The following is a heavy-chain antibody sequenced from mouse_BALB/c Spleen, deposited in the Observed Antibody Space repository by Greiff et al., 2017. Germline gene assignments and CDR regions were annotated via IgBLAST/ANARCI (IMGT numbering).Heavy chain of an antibody. V-gene: IGHV2-6-7*01. CDR2: IWGDGST. J-gene: IGHJ1*01. D-gene: IGHD2-4*01. CDR1: GFSLTGYG. CDR3: ARDGGLRRPWYFDV. Sequence: VKLMESGPGLVAPSQSLSIACTVSGFSLTGYGVNWVRQPPGKGLEWLGMIWGDGSTDYNSALKSRLSISKDNSKSQVFLKMNSLQTDDTARYYCARDGGLRRPWYFDVWGAGTTVTVSS.